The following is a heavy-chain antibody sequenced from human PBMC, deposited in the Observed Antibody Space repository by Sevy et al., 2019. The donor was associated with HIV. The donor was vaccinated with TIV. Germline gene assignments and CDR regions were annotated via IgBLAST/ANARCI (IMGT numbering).Heavy chain of an antibody. D-gene: IGHD5-12*01. Sequence: GGSLRLSCAASGFTFSSYGMHWVRQAPGKGLEWVAVISYDGSKKYYADSVKGRFTISRDNSKNTLYLQMNSLRAEDTAVYYCTKDGQRGYEKTTGYFDYWGQGTLVTVSS. CDR3: TKDGQRGYEKTTGYFDY. J-gene: IGHJ4*02. CDR2: ISYDGSKK. V-gene: IGHV3-30*18. CDR1: GFTFSSYG.